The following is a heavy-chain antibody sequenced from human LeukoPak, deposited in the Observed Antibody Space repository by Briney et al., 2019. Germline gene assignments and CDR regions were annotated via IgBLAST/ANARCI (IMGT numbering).Heavy chain of an antibody. CDR2: IFSRGTT. J-gene: IGHJ6*02. D-gene: IGHD3-9*01. CDR3: ARGRYDNLTGHLARLDV. V-gene: IGHV4-4*07. Sequence: SETLSVTCTVSGGSMMTFYWSWIRQPAGKGLEWVGRIFSRGTTNYNPSLKSRVTVSLDTSKNQFSLKLSSVTAADTAVYYCARGRYDNLTGHLARLDVWGQGTTVIVSS. CDR1: GGSMMTFY.